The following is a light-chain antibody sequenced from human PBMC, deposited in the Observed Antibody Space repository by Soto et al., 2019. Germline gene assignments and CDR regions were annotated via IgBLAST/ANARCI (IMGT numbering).Light chain of an antibody. Sequence: EIVLTQSPGTLSLSPGERATLSCRASQSVGSSYLAWYQQKPGQAPRLLIYGASSRATGIPDRFSGSGSGTDFTLTISRLEPEDFAGYYWQQYGSSPTWTFGQGTKVEI. CDR2: GAS. CDR1: QSVGSSY. V-gene: IGKV3-20*01. CDR3: QQYGSSPTWT. J-gene: IGKJ1*01.